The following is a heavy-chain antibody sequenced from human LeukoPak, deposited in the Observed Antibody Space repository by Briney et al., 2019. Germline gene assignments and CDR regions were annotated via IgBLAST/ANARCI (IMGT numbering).Heavy chain of an antibody. CDR3: ANGYYDSSGYYTDYFDY. V-gene: IGHV3-48*01. D-gene: IGHD3-22*01. CDR1: GFTFSTYN. J-gene: IGHJ4*02. Sequence: GGSLRLSCAASGFTFSTYNMNWVRQGPGKGLEWVSYISTSSSTIYYADSVKGRFTISRDNSKNTLYLQMNSLRAEDTAVYYCANGYYDSSGYYTDYFDYWGQGTLVTVSS. CDR2: ISTSSSTI.